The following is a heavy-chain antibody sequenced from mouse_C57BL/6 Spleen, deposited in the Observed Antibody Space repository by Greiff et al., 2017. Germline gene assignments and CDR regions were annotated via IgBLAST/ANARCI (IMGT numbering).Heavy chain of an antibody. CDR1: GFSLTSYG. D-gene: IGHD2-12*01. CDR3: ARAPPYDSPFFDY. V-gene: IGHV2-2*01. CDR2: IWSGGST. J-gene: IGHJ2*01. Sequence: QVQLQQSGPGLVQPSQSLSITCTASGFSLTSYGVHWVRQSPGKGLEWLGVIWSGGSTDYNAAFIYSLSISKDNSKTQVFFKMNSLRADDTAIYYCARAPPYDSPFFDYWGQGTTLTVSS.